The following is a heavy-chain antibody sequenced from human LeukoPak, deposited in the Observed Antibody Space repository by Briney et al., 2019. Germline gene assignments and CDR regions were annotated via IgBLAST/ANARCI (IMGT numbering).Heavy chain of an antibody. CDR3: ARVMIPRPIHIVVVPADSGYMDV. CDR2: INHSGST. Sequence: SETLSPTCAVYGGSFSGYYWSWIRQPPGKGLEWIGEINHSGSTNYNPSLKSRVTISVDTSKNQFSLKLSSVTAADTAVYYCARVMIPRPIHIVVVPADSGYMDVWGKGTTVTVSS. J-gene: IGHJ6*03. V-gene: IGHV4-34*01. D-gene: IGHD2-2*01. CDR1: GGSFSGYY.